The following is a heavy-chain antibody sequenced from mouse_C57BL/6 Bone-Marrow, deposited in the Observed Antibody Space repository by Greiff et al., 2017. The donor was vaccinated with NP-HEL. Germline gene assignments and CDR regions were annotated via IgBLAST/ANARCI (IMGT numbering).Heavy chain of an antibody. CDR1: GYTFTGYW. D-gene: IGHD1-1*01. V-gene: IGHV1-9*01. J-gene: IGHJ3*01. Sequence: QVQLQQSGAELMKPGASVKLSCKATGYTFTGYWIEWVKQRPGHGLEWIGELLPGSGSTTYNEKFKGKATFTADTSSNTAYMQLSSLTTEDSAIYYCAREDYYGSRAWFAYWGQGTLVTVSA. CDR3: AREDYYGSRAWFAY. CDR2: LLPGSGST.